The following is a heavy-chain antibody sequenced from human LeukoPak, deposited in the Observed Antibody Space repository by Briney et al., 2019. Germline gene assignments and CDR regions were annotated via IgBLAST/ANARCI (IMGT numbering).Heavy chain of an antibody. CDR3: ARERAVLDAFDI. J-gene: IGHJ3*02. CDR1: VYTFTSYY. Sequence: GASVTVSCKASVYTFTSYYMHWVRQAPGQGPEWMGIINPSGGSTSYAQKFQGRVTMTRDTSTSTVYMELSSLRSEDTAVYYCARERAVLDAFDIWGQGTMVTVSS. V-gene: IGHV1-46*01. CDR2: INPSGGST. D-gene: IGHD6-19*01.